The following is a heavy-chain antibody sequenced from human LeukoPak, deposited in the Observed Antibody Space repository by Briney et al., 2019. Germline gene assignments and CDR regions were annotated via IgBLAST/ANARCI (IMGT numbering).Heavy chain of an antibody. CDR3: ARGETARVDY. CDR1: GFTFSSYN. CDR2: ISSGSSTI. J-gene: IGHJ4*02. Sequence: GGSLRLSCAASGFTFSSYNMNWVRQAPGKGLEWLSYISSGSSTIYYADSVEGRFTISRDNAKNSLYLQMNSLRDEDTAVYYCARGETARVDYWGQGILVTVSS. V-gene: IGHV3-48*02. D-gene: IGHD3-16*01.